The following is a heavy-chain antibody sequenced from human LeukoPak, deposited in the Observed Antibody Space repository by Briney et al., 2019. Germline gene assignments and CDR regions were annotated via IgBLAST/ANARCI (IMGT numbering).Heavy chain of an antibody. D-gene: IGHD6-19*01. CDR1: GFTYSKYW. Sequence: GGSLRLSCAASGFTYSKYWMLGLPQAPGKGLESVSRINTDGTVTTYADSVKGRFTVSRDNADNTMFLQMNSVRDEDTAVYYCATKQWLAPPPDSWGQGTPVTVSS. CDR3: ATKQWLAPPPDS. V-gene: IGHV3-74*01. CDR2: INTDGTVT. J-gene: IGHJ4*02.